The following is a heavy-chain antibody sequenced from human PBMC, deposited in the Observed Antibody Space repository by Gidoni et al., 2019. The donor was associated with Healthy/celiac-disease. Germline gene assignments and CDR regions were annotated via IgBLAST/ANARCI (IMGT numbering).Heavy chain of an antibody. CDR3: AREHVVVVAATPWFDP. D-gene: IGHD2-15*01. Sequence: QVPLVQSGAEVKKPGASVKVSCKASGYTFTGYYMHWVRPAPGQGLEWMGWINPNSGGTNYAQKFQGRVTMTRDTSISTAYMELSRLRSDDTAVYYCAREHVVVVAATPWFDPWGQGTLVTVSS. V-gene: IGHV1-2*02. CDR1: GYTFTGYY. J-gene: IGHJ5*02. CDR2: INPNSGGT.